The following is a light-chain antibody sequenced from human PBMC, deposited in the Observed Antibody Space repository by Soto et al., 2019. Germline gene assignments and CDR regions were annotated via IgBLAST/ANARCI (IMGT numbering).Light chain of an antibody. V-gene: IGLV2-14*03. CDR2: DVY. Sequence: QSVLTQPASVSGSPGQSIAISCTGTSSDVGAYDYVSWYQQHPGKAPQVIISDVYNRPSGVSNRFSGAKSDNTASLTISGLQAEDEADYYCGSYTTSGSVIFGGGTKLTVL. CDR3: GSYTTSGSVI. CDR1: SSDVGAYDY. J-gene: IGLJ2*01.